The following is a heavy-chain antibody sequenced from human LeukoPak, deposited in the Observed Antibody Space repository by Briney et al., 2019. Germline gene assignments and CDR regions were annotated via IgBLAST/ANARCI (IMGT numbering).Heavy chain of an antibody. V-gene: IGHV3-30*18. CDR3: AKIPMSNAFDI. D-gene: IGHD2-21*01. Sequence: GGSLRLSCAASGSTFSSYGMHWVRQAPGKGLEWVAVISYDGSNKYYADSVKGRFTISRDNSKNTLYLQMNSLRAEDTAVYYCAKIPMSNAFDIWGQGTMVTVSS. CDR1: GSTFSSYG. J-gene: IGHJ3*02. CDR2: ISYDGSNK.